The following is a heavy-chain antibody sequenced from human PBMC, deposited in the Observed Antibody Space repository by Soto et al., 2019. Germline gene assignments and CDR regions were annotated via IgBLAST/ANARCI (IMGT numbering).Heavy chain of an antibody. CDR2: VHYSWGS. Sequence: PSETLSLTYTGSGGSISRDHWSWIRQTPGKGLEWIGYVHYSWGSNYNPSLKSRVAISLDTSKSQFSLKLTSVTATDTAVYYCARQGFGAIPGLVDVWGQGTTVTVS. CDR1: GGSISRDH. CDR3: ARQGFGAIPGLVDV. V-gene: IGHV4-59*08. J-gene: IGHJ6*02. D-gene: IGHD3-10*01.